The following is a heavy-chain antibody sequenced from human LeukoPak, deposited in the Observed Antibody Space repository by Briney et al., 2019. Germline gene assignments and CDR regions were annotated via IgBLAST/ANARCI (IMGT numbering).Heavy chain of an antibody. CDR1: GFTFSSYW. D-gene: IGHD6-19*01. CDR2: IKQDGSEK. J-gene: IGHJ6*03. CDR3: ARGTYSSGWYAAYYYYMDV. Sequence: GGSLRLSCAASGFTFSSYWMSWVRQAPGKGLEWVANIKQDGSEKYYVDSVKGRFTISRDNAKNSLYLQMNSLRAEDTAVYYCARGTYSSGWYAAYYYYMDVWGKGTTVTISS. V-gene: IGHV3-7*01.